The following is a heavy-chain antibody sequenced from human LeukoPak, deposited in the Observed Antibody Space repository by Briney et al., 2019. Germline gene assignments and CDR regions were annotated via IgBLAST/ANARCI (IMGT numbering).Heavy chain of an antibody. Sequence: GGSLRLSCITSGLNFSVYYMTWIRQAPGNGLEGLGNMLERLSHISKTGTSVYYADSVRGRFTISRDNAKNSLYLHMNSLRAEDTAVYYCVAGVALDYWGQGDLVTVSS. CDR3: VAGVALDY. V-gene: IGHV3-11*01. CDR2: ISKTGTSV. J-gene: IGHJ4*02. CDR1: GLNFSVYY. D-gene: IGHD3-3*01.